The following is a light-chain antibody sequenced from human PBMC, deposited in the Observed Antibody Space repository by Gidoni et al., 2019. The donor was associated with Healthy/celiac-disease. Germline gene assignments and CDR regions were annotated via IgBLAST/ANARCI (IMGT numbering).Light chain of an antibody. J-gene: IGLJ3*02. Sequence: HSALTQPASVSGSPGQSITISCTGTSSDVGSYNLVSWYQQHPGKAPKLMIYEVSKRPSGVSNRFSGSKSGNTASLTSSGLQAEDEADYYCCSYAGSSTWVFGGGTKLTVL. V-gene: IGLV2-23*02. CDR3: CSYAGSSTWV. CDR1: SSDVGSYNL. CDR2: EVS.